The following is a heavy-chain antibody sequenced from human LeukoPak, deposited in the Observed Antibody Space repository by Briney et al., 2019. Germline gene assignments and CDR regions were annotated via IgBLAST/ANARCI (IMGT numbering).Heavy chain of an antibody. CDR2: ISGSGGST. Sequence: GGSLRLSCAASGFTFSSYAMSWVRQAPGKGLEWVSAISGSGGSTYYAGSVKGRFTISRDNSKNTLYLQMNSLRAEDTAVYYCANTDSGSYYGGFDYWGQGTLVTVSS. CDR3: ANTDSGSYYGGFDY. CDR1: GFTFSSYA. D-gene: IGHD1-26*01. V-gene: IGHV3-23*01. J-gene: IGHJ4*02.